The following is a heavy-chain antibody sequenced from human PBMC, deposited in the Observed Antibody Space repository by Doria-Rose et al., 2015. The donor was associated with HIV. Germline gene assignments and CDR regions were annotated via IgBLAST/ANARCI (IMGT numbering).Heavy chain of an antibody. CDR3: GKSYDYIRENLDS. J-gene: IGHJ5*01. D-gene: IGHD4-4*01. V-gene: IGHV3-43*02. Sequence: VQLVQSGGGVKQPGGSLRLSCTASGFTFEDFNMHWVRQSPGNGLELSSYISGDGDRTHYSDSVSGRFNISIDNSSSSLYLQMTSLRTEDVGFYYCGKSYDYIRENLDSWGQGTLVTVSS. CDR2: ISGDGDRT. CDR1: GFTFEDFN.